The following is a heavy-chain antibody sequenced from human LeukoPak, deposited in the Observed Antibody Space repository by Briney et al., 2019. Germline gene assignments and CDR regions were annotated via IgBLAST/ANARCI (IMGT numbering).Heavy chain of an antibody. CDR3: ARDHDWALDY. V-gene: IGHV3-48*04. D-gene: IGHD3-9*01. J-gene: IGHJ4*02. Sequence: PGGSLRLSCATSGFTFSSYNMNWVRQAPGKGLEWVSYISTTSSIYYADSVRGRFTISRDNAKNSLYLQMNSLRAEDTAVYYCARDHDWALDYCGQGTLVTVSS. CDR2: ISTTSSI. CDR1: GFTFSSYN.